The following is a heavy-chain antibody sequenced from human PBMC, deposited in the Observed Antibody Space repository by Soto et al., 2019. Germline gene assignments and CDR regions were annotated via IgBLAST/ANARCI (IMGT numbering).Heavy chain of an antibody. Sequence: QVQLVQSGAEVKKPGASVKVSCKASGYTFTGYYMHWVRQAPGQGLEWMGWINPNSGGTNYAQKFQGRVTMTRDTSISTAYMELSRLRSDDTAVYYCAGDISSSRYYYGMDVWGQGTTVTVSS. J-gene: IGHJ6*02. CDR3: AGDISSSRYYYGMDV. CDR1: GYTFTGYY. V-gene: IGHV1-2*02. D-gene: IGHD6-6*01. CDR2: INPNSGGT.